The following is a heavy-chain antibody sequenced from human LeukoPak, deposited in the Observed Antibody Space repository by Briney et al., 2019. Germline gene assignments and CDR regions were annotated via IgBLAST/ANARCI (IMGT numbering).Heavy chain of an antibody. D-gene: IGHD2-15*01. V-gene: IGHV1-58*01. CDR1: GITFTTSA. J-gene: IGHJ6*02. CDR3: AALYCFNSKCGGAFYYYGMDV. Sequence: ASVKVSCKASGITFTTSAVQWVRQARGQHLEWIGWIVGGSGHTYYAQKFQERVSITRDVSTGTAYMELSSLRSEDTALYYCAALYCFNSKCGGAFYYYGMDVWGQGTTVTVSS. CDR2: IVGGSGHT.